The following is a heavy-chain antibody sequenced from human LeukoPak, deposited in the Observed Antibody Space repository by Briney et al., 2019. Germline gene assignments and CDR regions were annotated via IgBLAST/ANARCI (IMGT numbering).Heavy chain of an antibody. V-gene: IGHV3-23*01. CDR1: GFTFSSYV. Sequence: GGSLRLSCAASGFTFSSYVMSWVRQAPGKGLELVSAISGSGDRTYYADSVKGRFTMSRDNSKNTLYLQINSLKTEDTAVYYCTRTINVLLWFGESLSDEIYYGMDVWGQGITVTVSS. J-gene: IGHJ6*02. CDR3: TRTINVLLWFGESLSDEIYYGMDV. D-gene: IGHD3-10*01. CDR2: ISGSGDRT.